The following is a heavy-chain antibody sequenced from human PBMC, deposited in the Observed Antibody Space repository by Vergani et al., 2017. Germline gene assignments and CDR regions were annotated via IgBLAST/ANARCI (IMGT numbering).Heavy chain of an antibody. V-gene: IGHV5-51*01. CDR3: ARQIFGGSSWYDY. CDR2: IYPGDSDT. J-gene: IGHJ4*02. CDR1: GYSFTSYW. D-gene: IGHD6-13*01. Sequence: EVQLVQSGAEVKKPGESLKISCKGSGYSFTSYWIGWVRQMPGKGLEWMWIIYPGDSDTRYRPYCQGQVAISADKSIITAYLQWSSLKASDTAMYYCARQIFGGSSWYDYWGQGTLVTVSS.